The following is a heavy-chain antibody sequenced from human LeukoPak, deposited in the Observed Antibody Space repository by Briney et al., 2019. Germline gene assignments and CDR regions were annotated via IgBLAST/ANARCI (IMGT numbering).Heavy chain of an antibody. CDR2: ISGSGGST. CDR1: GFTFSSYA. V-gene: IGHV3-23*01. D-gene: IGHD3-10*01. J-gene: IGHJ3*02. Sequence: PGGSLRLSCAASGFTFSSYAMSWVRQAPGKGLEWVSAISGSGGSTYYADSVKGRFTISRDNSKNTLYLQMNSLRAGDTAVYYCAKDLGMVRGVPDAFDIWGQGTMVTVSS. CDR3: AKDLGMVRGVPDAFDI.